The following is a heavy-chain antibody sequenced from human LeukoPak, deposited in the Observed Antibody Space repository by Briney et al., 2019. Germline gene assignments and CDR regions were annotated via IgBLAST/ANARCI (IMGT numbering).Heavy chain of an antibody. CDR3: VRDSDHAPDY. CDR2: INVYNGHT. V-gene: IGHV1-18*01. Sequence: ASVKVSCKASGYTFTSYGISWVRQAPGQGLEWMGWINVYNGHTIYAQEFQGRVTLTTDTSTSTAHMDLRSLRSDDTAVYYCVRDSDHAPDYWGQGTLVTVSS. CDR1: GYTFTSYG. D-gene: IGHD3-10*01. J-gene: IGHJ4*02.